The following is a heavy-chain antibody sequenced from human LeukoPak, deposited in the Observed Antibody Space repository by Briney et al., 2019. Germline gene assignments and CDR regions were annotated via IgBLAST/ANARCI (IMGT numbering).Heavy chain of an antibody. V-gene: IGHV1-69*04. J-gene: IGHJ1*01. CDR2: IIPIFGIT. CDR3: ARSGRWLQLVGSEYFQH. D-gene: IGHD5-24*01. CDR1: GGTFSSYA. Sequence: ASVKVSCKASGGTFSSYAISWVRQAPGQGLEWMGRIIPIFGITNYAQKFQGRVTITADKSTSTAYMELSSLRSEDTAVYYCARSGRWLQLVGSEYFQHWGQGTLVTVSS.